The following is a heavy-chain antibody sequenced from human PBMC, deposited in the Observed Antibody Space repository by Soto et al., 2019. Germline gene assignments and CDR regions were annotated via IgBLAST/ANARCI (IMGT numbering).Heavy chain of an antibody. Sequence: SETLSLTCTVSGDSINRYYWTWIRQPPGKGLEWIGYIYPSGSTSYIPSLKSRVPISLATSKNQFSLRLTSVTAADTAVYYCARGLRYNWNPWCLDPWGQGTLVSVS. CDR2: IYPSGST. J-gene: IGHJ5*02. V-gene: IGHV4-4*08. CDR1: GDSINRYY. D-gene: IGHD1-20*01. CDR3: ARGLRYNWNPWCLDP.